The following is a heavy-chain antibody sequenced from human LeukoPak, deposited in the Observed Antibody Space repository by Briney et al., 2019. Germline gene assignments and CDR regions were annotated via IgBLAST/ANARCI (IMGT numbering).Heavy chain of an antibody. J-gene: IGHJ4*02. CDR2: IYYSGST. CDR3: ASNYYDYVWGTYRQAY. CDR1: GGSISSGGYY. Sequence: SQTLSLTCTVSGGSISSGGYYWSWIRQHPGKGLEWIGYIYYSGSTYYDPSLKSRVTISVDTSKNQFSLRLSSVTAADTAVYYCASNYYDYVWGTYRQAYWGQGTLVTVSS. V-gene: IGHV4-31*03. D-gene: IGHD3-16*02.